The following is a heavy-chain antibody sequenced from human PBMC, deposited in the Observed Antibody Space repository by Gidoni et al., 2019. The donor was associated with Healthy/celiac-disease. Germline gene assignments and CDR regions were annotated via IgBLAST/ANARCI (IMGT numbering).Heavy chain of an antibody. V-gene: IGHV3-11*06. D-gene: IGHD3-9*01. CDR1: GFTFSDYY. J-gene: IGHJ6*02. CDR3: AGSPGHVVRDILTHYYYGMDV. Sequence: QVQLVESGGGLVKPGGSLRLSCAASGFTFSDYYMSWIRQAPGKGLEWVSYISSSSSYTNYADSVKGRFTISRDNAKNSLYLQMNSLRAEDTAVYYCAGSPGHVVRDILTHYYYGMDVWGQGTTVTVSS. CDR2: ISSSSSYT.